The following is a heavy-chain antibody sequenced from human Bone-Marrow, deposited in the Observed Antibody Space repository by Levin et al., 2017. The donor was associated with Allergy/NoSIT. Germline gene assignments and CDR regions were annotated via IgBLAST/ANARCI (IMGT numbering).Heavy chain of an antibody. CDR1: GFTFSNYW. CDR3: ARETNYDSLTGRSSYAMDV. D-gene: IGHD3-9*01. CDR2: IKQDGSES. Sequence: GGSLRLSCAASGFTFSNYWMSWVRQAPGKGLEWVASIKQDGSESYSVSSLKGRFTMSRDNAKNSLYVQMNSLRAEDTAVYFCARETNYDSLTGRSSYAMDVWGQGTTVTVSS. V-gene: IGHV3-7*01. J-gene: IGHJ6*02.